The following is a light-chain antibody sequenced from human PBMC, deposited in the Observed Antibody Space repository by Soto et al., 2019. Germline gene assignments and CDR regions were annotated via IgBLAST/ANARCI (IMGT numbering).Light chain of an antibody. V-gene: IGLV2-14*01. J-gene: IGLJ2*01. Sequence: QSALTQPDSVSGAPGQSITISCTGTSSDIVAYNFVSWYQHHPGKAPKLMIYEVNNRTSGVSSRFSGSKSGNTASLTISGLQTEDEADYYCSSFTTSSTLVVFGGGTKLTVL. CDR1: SSDIVAYNF. CDR3: SSFTTSSTLVV. CDR2: EVN.